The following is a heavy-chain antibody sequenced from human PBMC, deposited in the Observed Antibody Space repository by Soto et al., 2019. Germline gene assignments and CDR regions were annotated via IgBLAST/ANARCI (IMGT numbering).Heavy chain of an antibody. CDR1: GGSISSGGYY. Sequence: QVQLQESGPGLVKPSQTLSLTCTVSGGSISSGGYYWSWIRQHPGKGLEWISYIYYNGDTYYNPSLKSRVSISIDTSKNQFSLRLTSVTAADTAVYYCARSHRDNWGSPDYFDYWGQGTLVTVSS. CDR3: ARSHRDNWGSPDYFDY. J-gene: IGHJ4*02. CDR2: IYYNGDT. V-gene: IGHV4-31*03. D-gene: IGHD7-27*01.